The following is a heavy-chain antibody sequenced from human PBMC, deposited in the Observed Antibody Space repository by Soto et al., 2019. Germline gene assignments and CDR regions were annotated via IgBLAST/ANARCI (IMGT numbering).Heavy chain of an antibody. D-gene: IGHD2-21*02. V-gene: IGHV1-18*04. CDR3: ARSPRVIVTAKGTLDF. Sequence: QVQLVQSGGEVKKPGAPVKVSCKASGYTFTTFGITWVRQVPGQGLEWLGWISTSTGNTNYAQNLQGRLTLTTDTSTRTAYMELRSLTSDDTAVYYCARSPRVIVTAKGTLDFWGQGTLITVSS. CDR2: ISTSTGNT. CDR1: GYTFTTFG. J-gene: IGHJ4*02.